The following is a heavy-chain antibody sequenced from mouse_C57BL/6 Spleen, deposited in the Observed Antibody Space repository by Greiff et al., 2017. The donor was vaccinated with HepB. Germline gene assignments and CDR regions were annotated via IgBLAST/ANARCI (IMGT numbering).Heavy chain of an antibody. D-gene: IGHD2-2*01. CDR2: INPNNGGT. J-gene: IGHJ3*01. CDR3: ARSQYGYDFDY. V-gene: IGHV1-26*01. CDR1: GYTFTDYY. Sequence: EVQLQQSGPELVKPGASVKISCKASGYTFTDYYMNWVKQSHGKSLEWIGDINPNNGGTSYNQKFKGKATLTVDKSSSTAYMELRSLTSEDSAVYYCARSQYGYDFDYWGQGTLVTVSA.